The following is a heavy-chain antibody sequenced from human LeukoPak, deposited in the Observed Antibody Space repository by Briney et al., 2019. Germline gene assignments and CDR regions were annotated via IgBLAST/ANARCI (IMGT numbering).Heavy chain of an antibody. D-gene: IGHD3-10*01. J-gene: IGHJ3*02. V-gene: IGHV4-39*01. CDR1: GGSISSSSYY. CDR3: ARSPGLWFGELLAPLDI. CDR2: IYYSGST. Sequence: SETLSLTCTVSGGSISSSSYYWGGIRQPPGKGLEWIGSIYYSGSTYYNPSLKSRVTISVDTSKNQFSLKLSSVTAADTAVYYCARSPGLWFGELLAPLDIWGQGTMVTVSS.